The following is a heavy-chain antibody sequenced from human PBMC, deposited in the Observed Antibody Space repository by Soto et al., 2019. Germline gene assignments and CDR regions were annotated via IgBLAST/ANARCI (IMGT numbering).Heavy chain of an antibody. CDR3: ASSSSSWYYYYMDV. J-gene: IGHJ6*03. Sequence: QVQLQESGPGLVKPSETLSLTCTVSGGSISSYYWSWIRQPPGRGLEWIGFIYYSGITKYNPSLQSRVTMSVDRSKNQFSLRLSSVTAADTAVYYCASSSSSWYYYYMDVWGKGTTVTVSS. CDR2: IYYSGIT. D-gene: IGHD6-6*01. CDR1: GGSISSYY. V-gene: IGHV4-59*08.